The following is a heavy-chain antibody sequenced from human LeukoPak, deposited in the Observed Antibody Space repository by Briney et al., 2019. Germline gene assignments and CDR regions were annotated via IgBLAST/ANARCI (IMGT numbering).Heavy chain of an antibody. D-gene: IGHD4-17*01. CDR3: AKRPYGAGFDY. CDR1: GFIFRDFG. CDR2: IRYDESDK. V-gene: IGHV3-30*02. J-gene: IGHJ4*02. Sequence: GGSLRLSCTASGFIFRDFGMHWVRQAPGKGLEWLAFIRYDESDKFYADSVKGRFTISRDNSKNTLYLQMNSLRAEDMAVYFCAKRPYGAGFDYWGQGTLVTVSS.